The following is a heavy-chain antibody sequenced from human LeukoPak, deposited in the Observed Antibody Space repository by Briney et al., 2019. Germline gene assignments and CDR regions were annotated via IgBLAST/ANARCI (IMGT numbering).Heavy chain of an antibody. J-gene: IGHJ5*02. CDR2: IYYSGST. D-gene: IGHD2-2*01. Sequence: PSETLSLTCTVSGGSISSSSYYWGWIRQPPGKGLEWIGSIYYSGSTYYNPSLKSRVTISVDTSKNQFSLKLSSVTAADTAVYYYARVSVVVPAALNWFDPWGQGTLVTVSS. CDR1: GGSISSSSYY. V-gene: IGHV4-39*07. CDR3: ARVSVVVPAALNWFDP.